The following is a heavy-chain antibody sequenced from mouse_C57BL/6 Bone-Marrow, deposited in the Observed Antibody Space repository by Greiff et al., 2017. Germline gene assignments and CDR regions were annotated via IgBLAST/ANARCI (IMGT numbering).Heavy chain of an antibody. CDR3: SRQVTTVLATKYFDV. D-gene: IGHD1-1*01. Sequence: EVKLMESGGGLVKPGGSLTLSCAASGFTFSGYTMSWVRQTPEKRLQWVAAISGGGGTTSYPASVKGRFIISRDNDKNILYLQRSSLRSEDTALYYCSRQVTTVLATKYFDVWGTGTTVTVSS. J-gene: IGHJ1*03. CDR2: ISGGGGTT. V-gene: IGHV5-9*01. CDR1: GFTFSGYT.